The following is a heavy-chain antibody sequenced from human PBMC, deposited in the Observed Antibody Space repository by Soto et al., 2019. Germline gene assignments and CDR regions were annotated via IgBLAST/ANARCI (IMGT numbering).Heavy chain of an antibody. CDR3: ARGYDFWGGYYLNYYYGMDV. Sequence: SETLSLTCTVSGGSISSGDYYWSWIRQPPGKGLEWIGYIYYSGSTYYNPSLKSRVTISVDTSKNQFSLKLSSVTAADTAVYYCARGYDFWGGYYLNYYYGMDVWGQGTTVTVSS. V-gene: IGHV4-30-4*01. CDR2: IYYSGST. CDR1: GGSISSGDYY. J-gene: IGHJ6*02. D-gene: IGHD3-3*01.